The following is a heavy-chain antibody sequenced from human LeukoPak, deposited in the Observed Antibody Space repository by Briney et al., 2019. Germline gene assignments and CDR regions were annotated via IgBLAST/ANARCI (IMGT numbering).Heavy chain of an antibody. J-gene: IGHJ5*02. CDR1: VGSISSSSYY. CDR2: IYYSGST. CDR3: ARHWNLRWFDP. D-gene: IGHD1-1*01. Sequence: SETLSLTCTVSVGSISSSSYYWGWLRQPPGTGREWSGSIYYSGSTYYTPSLKRRVTISVDTSKTQFSLKLSSVTAADTAVYYCARHWNLRWFDPWGQGTLVTVSS. V-gene: IGHV4-39*01.